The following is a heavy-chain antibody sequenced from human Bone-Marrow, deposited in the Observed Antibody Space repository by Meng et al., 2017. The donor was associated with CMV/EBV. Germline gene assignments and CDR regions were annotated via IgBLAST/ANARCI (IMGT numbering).Heavy chain of an antibody. CDR2: IIPIFGTA. Sequence: QVQLVQSGAEVKKPGSSVKVSCKASGGTFSSYAISWVRQAPGQGLEWMGGIIPIFGTANYAQKFQGRVTITADESTSTAYMELSSLRSEDTAVYYCARDRSIAAAGPASNWFDPWGQGTLVTVSS. J-gene: IGHJ5*02. V-gene: IGHV1-69*01. CDR1: GGTFSSYA. D-gene: IGHD6-13*01. CDR3: ARDRSIAAAGPASNWFDP.